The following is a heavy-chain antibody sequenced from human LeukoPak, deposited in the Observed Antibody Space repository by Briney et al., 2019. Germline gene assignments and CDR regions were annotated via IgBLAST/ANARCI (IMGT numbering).Heavy chain of an antibody. CDR2: TYYRSKWYN. CDR1: GDSVPSNSAA. D-gene: IGHD6-19*01. V-gene: IGHV6-1*01. Sequence: SQTLSLTCAISGDSVPSNSAAWNWIRQSPSRGLEWLGRTYYRSKWYNDYAVSVKSRITINPDTSKNQFSLQLNSVTPEDTAVYYCARDSPSSGWPKYYYYGMDVWGQGTTVTVSS. CDR3: ARDSPSSGWPKYYYYGMDV. J-gene: IGHJ6*02.